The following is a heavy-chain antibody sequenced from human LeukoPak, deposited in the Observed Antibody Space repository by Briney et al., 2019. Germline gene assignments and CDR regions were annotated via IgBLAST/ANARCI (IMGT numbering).Heavy chain of an antibody. CDR3: ARDMKQWLVAATYGMDA. CDR1: GFTFSSYA. CDR2: ISYDGSNK. V-gene: IGHV3-30*04. J-gene: IGHJ6*02. D-gene: IGHD6-19*01. Sequence: GGSLRLSCAASGFTFSSYAMHWVRQAPGKGLEWVAVISYDGSNKYYADSVKGRFTISRDNSKNTLYLQMNSLRAEDTAVYYCARDMKQWLVAATYGMDAWGQGTTVTVSS.